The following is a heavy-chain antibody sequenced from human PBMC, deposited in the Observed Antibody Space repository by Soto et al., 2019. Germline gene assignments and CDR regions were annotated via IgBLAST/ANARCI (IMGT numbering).Heavy chain of an antibody. CDR2: ITGRDDRT. V-gene: IGHV3-23*01. D-gene: IGHD6-19*01. CDR1: GFNLRSYA. CDR3: ATSRVSIAVAGETEYYFDY. Sequence: EVQLLESGGGLIQPGGSLRLSCAASGFNLRSYALTWVRQAAGKGLEWVSGITGRDDRTYYADSVKGRFTISRDNSKNTLFLQMSSLRADDTAVYYCATSRVSIAVAGETEYYFDYWGQGTLVTVSS. J-gene: IGHJ4*02.